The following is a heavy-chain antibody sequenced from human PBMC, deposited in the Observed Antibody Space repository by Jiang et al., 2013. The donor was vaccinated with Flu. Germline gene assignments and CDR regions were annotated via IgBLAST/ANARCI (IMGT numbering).Heavy chain of an antibody. Sequence: VSGGSISSYYWSWIRQPPGKGLEWIGYIYYSGSTNYNPSLKSRVTISVDTSKNQFSLKLSSVTAADTAVYYCARDPLGPGAFDIWGQGTMVTVSS. CDR2: IYYSGST. V-gene: IGHV4-59*01. J-gene: IGHJ3*02. CDR1: GGSISSYY. CDR3: ARDPLGPGAFDI.